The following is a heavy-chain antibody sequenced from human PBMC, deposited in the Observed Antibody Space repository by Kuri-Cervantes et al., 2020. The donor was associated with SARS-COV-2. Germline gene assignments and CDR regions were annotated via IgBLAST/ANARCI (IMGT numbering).Heavy chain of an antibody. D-gene: IGHD6-13*01. CDR3: AKTERLGNSSSWYLDH. CDR2: INPNSGGT. J-gene: IGHJ4*02. Sequence: ASVKVSCKASGYTFTGYYMHWVRQAPGQGLEWMGRINPNSGGTNYAQKFQGRVTMTRDTSISTAYMELSRLRSDDTAVYYCAKTERLGNSSSWYLDHWGQGTLVTVSS. CDR1: GYTFTGYY. V-gene: IGHV1-2*06.